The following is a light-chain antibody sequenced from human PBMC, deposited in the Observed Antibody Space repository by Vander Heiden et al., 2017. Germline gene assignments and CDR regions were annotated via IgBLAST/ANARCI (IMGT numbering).Light chain of an antibody. CDR2: QDS. Sequence: SYELTQPPSVSVSPGQTASITCSGDKLGDKYACWYQQKPDQSPVLVIYQDSKRPSGIPERFSGSNSGNTATLTISGTQAMDEDDYYCQAWDSSTGVFGGGTKLTVL. V-gene: IGLV3-1*01. CDR3: QAWDSSTGV. J-gene: IGLJ2*01. CDR1: KLGDKY.